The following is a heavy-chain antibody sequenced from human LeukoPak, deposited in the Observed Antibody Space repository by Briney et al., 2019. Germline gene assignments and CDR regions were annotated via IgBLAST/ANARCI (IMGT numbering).Heavy chain of an antibody. CDR3: ASALYGSGTYPLRY. D-gene: IGHD3-10*01. Sequence: SETLSLTCTVSGGSISSYFWSWIRQPPGKGLEWIGYIYYSGSTNYNPSLKSRVTISIDTSKNQFSLKLSSVTAADTAVYYCASALYGSGTYPLRYWGQGALVTVSS. J-gene: IGHJ4*02. CDR1: GGSISSYF. V-gene: IGHV4-59*08. CDR2: IYYSGST.